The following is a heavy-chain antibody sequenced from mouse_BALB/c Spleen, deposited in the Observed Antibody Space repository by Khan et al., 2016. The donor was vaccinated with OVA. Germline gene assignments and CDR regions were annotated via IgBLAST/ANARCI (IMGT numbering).Heavy chain of an antibody. J-gene: IGHJ2*01. CDR1: GYSFTGYF. Sequence: QQQQPGPELVRPGASVKISCKASGYSFTGYFMNWVMQSHGKSLEWIGRINPHIGETFYNQRFKDKATLTVDESSSTAHMELRSLASEDAAVYYCTRIYRSDFDYWGQGTTLTVSS. CDR3: TRIYRSDFDY. D-gene: IGHD1-1*01. CDR2: INPHIGET. V-gene: IGHV1-20*02.